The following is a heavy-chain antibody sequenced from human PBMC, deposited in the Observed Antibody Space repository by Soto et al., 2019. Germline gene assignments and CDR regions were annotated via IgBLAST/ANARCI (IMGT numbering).Heavy chain of an antibody. Sequence: SGPTLVNPTQTLTLTCTFSGFSLSTGGVGVGWIRQPPGKVLEWLALIYWNDDKRYSPSLKSRLTITKDTSKNQVVLTMTNIDRGGTAKDYCSDRWDCDASGNRSGSFEIWCQGNMVTVSS. V-gene: IGHV2-5*01. CDR2: IYWNDDK. CDR3: SDRWDCDASGNRSGSFEI. D-gene: IGHD3-10*01. J-gene: IGHJ3*02. CDR1: GFSLSTGGVG.